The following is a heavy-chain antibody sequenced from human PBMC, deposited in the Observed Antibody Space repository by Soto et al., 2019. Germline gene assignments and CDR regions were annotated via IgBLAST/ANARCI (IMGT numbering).Heavy chain of an antibody. CDR2: IYPGDHET. J-gene: IGHJ4*02. D-gene: IGHD6-13*01. CDR1: GYTVSNFW. CDR3: ARSPRSSPYFDY. Sequence: XESLKISCQCSGYTVSNFWIGWVRQLPGKGLEWMGIIYPGDHETRYSPSFHGKVTISADKSINTAYLQWNSLEASDTAFYFCARSPRSSPYFDYWGQGALVTVSS. V-gene: IGHV5-51*01.